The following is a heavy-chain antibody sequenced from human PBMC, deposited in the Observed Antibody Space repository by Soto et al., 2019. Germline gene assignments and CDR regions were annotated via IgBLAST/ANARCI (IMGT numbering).Heavy chain of an antibody. V-gene: IGHV3-11*04. Sequence: GGSLRLSCAASGFTFSDYYMTWIRQAPGKGLECLSYINTSGSPVYYADSVKGRFTISRDNAKNSLYLQMNSLRAEDTAVYYCARDQTYYDFWSGSPLDYWGQGTLVTVSS. CDR3: ARDQTYYDFWSGSPLDY. CDR2: INTSGSPV. D-gene: IGHD3-3*01. CDR1: GFTFSDYY. J-gene: IGHJ4*02.